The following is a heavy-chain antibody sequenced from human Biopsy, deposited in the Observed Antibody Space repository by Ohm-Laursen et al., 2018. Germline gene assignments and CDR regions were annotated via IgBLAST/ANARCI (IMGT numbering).Heavy chain of an antibody. J-gene: IGHJ6*02. D-gene: IGHD2/OR15-2a*01. CDR2: IYYSGST. V-gene: IGHV4-59*01. CDR3: ARATNSTGWPYYYFYGMDV. CDR1: GGSISSDY. Sequence: GTLPLTWTVSGGSISSDYWSWIRQTPGKGLGWIGYIYYSGSTNYNPSLKSRVTISVDTSKNQFSLRLNSVTAADTAVYYCARATNSTGWPYYYFYGMDVWGQGTTVTVSS.